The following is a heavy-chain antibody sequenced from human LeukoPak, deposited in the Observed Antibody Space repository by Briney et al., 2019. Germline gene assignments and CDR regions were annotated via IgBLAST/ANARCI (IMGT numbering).Heavy chain of an antibody. CDR3: ARAGQGYCSSASCFLSLDY. CDR1: GGSGGSISSSNF. CDR2: IYHSGST. V-gene: IGHV4-4*02. D-gene: IGHD2-2*01. Sequence: SGTLSLTCAVSGGSGGSISSSNFWSWVRQPPGKGLEWIGEIYHSGSTNYNPSPKSRVTISVDKSKNQFSLKLNSVTAADTAVYYCARAGQGYCSSASCFLSLDYWGQGTLVTVSS. J-gene: IGHJ4*02.